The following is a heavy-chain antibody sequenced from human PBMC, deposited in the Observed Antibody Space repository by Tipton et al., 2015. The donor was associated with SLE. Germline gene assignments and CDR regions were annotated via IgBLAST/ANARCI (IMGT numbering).Heavy chain of an antibody. Sequence: TLSLTCTVSGGSISSGSYYWSWIRQPAGKGLEWIGYIYYSGSTNYNPSLKSRVTISLDTSKNQFSLKLSSVTAADTAVYYCARPGHRDAFDIWGQGTMVTVSS. CDR3: ARPGHRDAFDI. CDR2: IYYSGST. J-gene: IGHJ3*02. V-gene: IGHV4-61*10. CDR1: GGSISSGSYY.